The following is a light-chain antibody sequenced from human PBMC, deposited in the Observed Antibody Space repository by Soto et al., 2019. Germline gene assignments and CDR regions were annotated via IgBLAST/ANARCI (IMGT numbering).Light chain of an antibody. J-gene: IGKJ3*01. V-gene: IGKV3-20*01. CDR1: QSVSSSY. Sequence: EIVLTQSPGTLSLSPGERATLSCRASQSVSSSYLAWYQQKPGQAPRLLIYGASSRATGIPDRFSGSGSGTDFTLTISRLEPEDFAVYYGQHYGSSSFTFGPGTKVDIK. CDR2: GAS. CDR3: QHYGSSSFT.